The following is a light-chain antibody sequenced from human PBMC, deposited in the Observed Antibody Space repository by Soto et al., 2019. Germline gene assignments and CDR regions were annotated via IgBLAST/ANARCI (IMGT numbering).Light chain of an antibody. CDR2: AAS. Sequence: EIVLTQSPATLSLSPGERATLSCRASQTVSSSLAWYQQKPGQAPRLLIYAASTRATGVPDRFSGSGSGTDFALTISRLETEDFAVYYCQQYGGSPFTFGPGTKVDIK. CDR3: QQYGGSPFT. V-gene: IGKV3-20*01. CDR1: QTVSSS. J-gene: IGKJ3*01.